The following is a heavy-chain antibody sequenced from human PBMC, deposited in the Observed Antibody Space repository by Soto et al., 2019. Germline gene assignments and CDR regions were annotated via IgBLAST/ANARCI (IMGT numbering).Heavy chain of an antibody. CDR3: ATAPTPIYYYYMDV. CDR1: GFTFSSYW. CDR2: IKQDGSEK. Sequence: GGSLRLSCAAPGFTFSSYWMSWVRQAPGKGLEWVANIKQDGSEKYYVDSVKGRFTISRDNAKNSLYLQMNSLRAEDTAVYYCATAPTPIYYYYMDVWGKGTTVTVSS. V-gene: IGHV3-7*01. J-gene: IGHJ6*03. D-gene: IGHD2-15*01.